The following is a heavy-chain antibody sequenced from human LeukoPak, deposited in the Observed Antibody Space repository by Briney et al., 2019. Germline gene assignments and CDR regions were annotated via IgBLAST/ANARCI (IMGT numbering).Heavy chain of an antibody. CDR3: ARGATDVTRWFDP. Sequence: PGGSLRLSCAASRFTFSSYWMSWVRQAPGKGLEWVANIKQDGSEKYYVDSVKGRFTISRDNAKNSLYLQMNGLRAEDTAVYYCARGATDVTRWFDPWGQGTRVTVSS. J-gene: IGHJ5*02. D-gene: IGHD1-1*01. CDR1: RFTFSSYW. CDR2: IKQDGSEK. V-gene: IGHV3-7*01.